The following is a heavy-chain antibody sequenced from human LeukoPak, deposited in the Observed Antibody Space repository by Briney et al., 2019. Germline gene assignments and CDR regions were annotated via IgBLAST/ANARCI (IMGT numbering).Heavy chain of an antibody. CDR3: ARGNYYFDY. V-gene: IGHV4-59*11. CDR2: IYYSGST. D-gene: IGHD1-1*01. Sequence: SETLSLTRTVSGGSISSHYWSWIRQPLGKGLEWIGYIYYSGSTNYNPSLKSRVTISVDTSKNQFSLKLSSVTAADTAVYYCARGNYYFDYWGQGTLVTVSS. J-gene: IGHJ4*02. CDR1: GGSISSHY.